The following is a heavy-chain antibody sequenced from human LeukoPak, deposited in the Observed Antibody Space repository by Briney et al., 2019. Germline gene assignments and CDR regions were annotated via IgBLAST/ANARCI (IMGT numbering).Heavy chain of an antibody. CDR2: INHSGYT. Sequence: SETLSLTCAVSGVSFDDYYWSCVRQTPGKGLEWIGEINHSGYTNDSPSLKSRVTLSIDTSRKQFSLNLRSVTVADAGIYYCTRMTTGHDYWGQGTLVTVSS. V-gene: IGHV4-34*01. CDR3: TRMTTGHDY. D-gene: IGHD4-17*01. CDR1: GVSFDDYY. J-gene: IGHJ4*02.